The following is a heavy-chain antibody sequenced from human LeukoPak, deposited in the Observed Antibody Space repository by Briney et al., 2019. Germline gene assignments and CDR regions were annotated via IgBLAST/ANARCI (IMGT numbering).Heavy chain of an antibody. Sequence: PSETLSLTCTVSGGSISSGSYYWSWIRQPAGKGLEWIGRIYTSGSTNYNPSLKSRVTISVDTSKNQFSLKLSSVTAADTAVYYCARGGIAAGAPIDCWGQGTLVTVSS. CDR1: GGSISSGSYY. CDR3: ARGGIAAGAPIDC. CDR2: IYTSGST. J-gene: IGHJ4*02. D-gene: IGHD6-13*01. V-gene: IGHV4-61*02.